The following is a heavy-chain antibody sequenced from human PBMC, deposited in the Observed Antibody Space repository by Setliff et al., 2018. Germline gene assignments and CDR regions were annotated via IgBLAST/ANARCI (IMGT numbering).Heavy chain of an antibody. CDR3: ARDYGASDGFDI. Sequence: ASVKVSCKASGYTLSRYYMHWVRQAPGQGLEWMGIINPSGGLTKYAQKFQGRVTMTSDTSTNTVYLEVSSLRSEDTAVYYCARDYGASDGFDIWGQGTMVTVSS. CDR1: GYTLSRYY. CDR2: INPSGGLT. J-gene: IGHJ3*02. D-gene: IGHD4-17*01. V-gene: IGHV1-46*01.